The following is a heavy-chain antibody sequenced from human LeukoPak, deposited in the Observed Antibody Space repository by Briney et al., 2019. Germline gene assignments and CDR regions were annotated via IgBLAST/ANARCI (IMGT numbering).Heavy chain of an antibody. Sequence: GGSLILSCTASGFTFGDYAMSWFRQAPGKGLEWVGFIRSKAYGGTTEYAASAKGRFTISRDDSKSIAYLQMNSLKTEDTAVYYCTRGEDTAMPDDYYYGMDVWGQGTTVTVSS. CDR3: TRGEDTAMPDDYYYGMDV. D-gene: IGHD5-18*01. CDR2: IRSKAYGGTT. J-gene: IGHJ6*02. V-gene: IGHV3-49*03. CDR1: GFTFGDYA.